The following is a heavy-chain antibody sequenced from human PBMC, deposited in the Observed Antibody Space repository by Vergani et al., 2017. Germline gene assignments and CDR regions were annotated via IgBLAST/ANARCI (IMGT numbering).Heavy chain of an antibody. CDR1: GGTFSSYT. D-gene: IGHD1-7*01. J-gene: IGHJ4*02. CDR2: IIPILGIA. V-gene: IGHV1-69*02. CDR3: ASAKTGTTEGEFDY. Sequence: QVQLVQSGAEVKKPGSSVKVSCKASGGTFSSYTISWVRQAPGQGLEWMGRIIPILGIANYAQKFQGRVTITADKSTSTAYMELSSLRSEDTAVYYCASAKTGTTEGEFDYWGQGTLVTVSS.